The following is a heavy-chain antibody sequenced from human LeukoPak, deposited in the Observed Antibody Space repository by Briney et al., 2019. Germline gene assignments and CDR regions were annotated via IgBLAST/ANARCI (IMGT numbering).Heavy chain of an antibody. CDR2: ISGSGVGT. V-gene: IGHV3-23*01. J-gene: IGHJ6*02. CDR3: ARGGCGSCYSRYYYYGMDV. CDR1: GFIFSAYT. Sequence: GGSLRLSCAASGFIFSAYTMTWVRQTPGKGLEWVSIISGSGVGTYYADSVKGRFTISRDNSKNTLYLQMNSLRAEDTAVYYCARGGCGSCYSRYYYYGMDVWGQGTTVTVSS. D-gene: IGHD2-15*01.